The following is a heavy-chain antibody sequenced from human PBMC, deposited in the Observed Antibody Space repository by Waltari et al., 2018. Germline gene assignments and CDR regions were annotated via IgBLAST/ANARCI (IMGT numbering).Heavy chain of an antibody. D-gene: IGHD3-10*01. CDR1: GDSINNPPDY. J-gene: IGHJ4*02. CDR3: ATDTPGNYYKQWVH. CDR2: YYNSGNT. Sequence: LQLQDSGPGLAKPSETLSLICTVSGDSINNPPDYWGWIRQPPGKGLEWVGSYYNSGNTYYIPSLKSRLTISADTSNNKFSLQITSVTAADAAVYFCATDTPGNYYKQWVHWGRGILVTVSS. V-gene: IGHV4-39*01.